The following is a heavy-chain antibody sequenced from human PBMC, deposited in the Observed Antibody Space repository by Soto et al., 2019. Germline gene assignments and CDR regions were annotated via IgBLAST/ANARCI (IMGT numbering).Heavy chain of an antibody. CDR1: GFTFSSYG. Sequence: QVQLVESGGGVVQPGRSLRLSCAASGFTFSSYGMHWVRQAPGKGLEWVAVISYDGSNKYYADSEKGRFTISRDNSKNTLYLQMNRLRAEDTAVYYCAKGFSGYDSPWGQGTLVTVSS. D-gene: IGHD5-12*01. J-gene: IGHJ4*02. CDR2: ISYDGSNK. V-gene: IGHV3-30*18. CDR3: AKGFSGYDSP.